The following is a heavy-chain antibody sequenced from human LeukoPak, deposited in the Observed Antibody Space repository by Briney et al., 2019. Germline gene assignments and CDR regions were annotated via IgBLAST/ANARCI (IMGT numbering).Heavy chain of an antibody. D-gene: IGHD5-18*01. Sequence: SETLSLTCTVSGGSISSSSYYWGWIRQPPGKGLEWIGSIYHSGSTYYNPSLKSRVTISVDTSKNQFSLKLSSVTAADTAVYYCARLNIQLWTSNDYWGQGTLVTVSS. V-gene: IGHV4-39*01. J-gene: IGHJ4*02. CDR3: ARLNIQLWTSNDY. CDR2: IYHSGST. CDR1: GGSISSSSYY.